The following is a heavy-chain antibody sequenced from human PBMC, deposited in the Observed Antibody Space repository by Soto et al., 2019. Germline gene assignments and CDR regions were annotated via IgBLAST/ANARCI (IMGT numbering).Heavy chain of an antibody. CDR3: PRIYCRSVPCYKDY. D-gene: IGHD2-2*01. V-gene: IGHV4-38-2*01. Sequence: SETXSLTCCFSGFPVICGDYFRGIRQPPGKVREWLGSIYQSGKTYYNPSLKSRRALSMETSKNEFSVRLRSVTAADTDVYLCPRIYCRSVPCYKDYWGQGVQVTVSS. J-gene: IGHJ4*02. CDR1: GFPVICGDY. CDR2: IYQSGKT.